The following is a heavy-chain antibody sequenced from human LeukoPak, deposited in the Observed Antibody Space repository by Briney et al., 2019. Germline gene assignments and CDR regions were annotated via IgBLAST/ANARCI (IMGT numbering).Heavy chain of an antibody. CDR2: IKQDGSEK. CDR1: GFTFGSYW. V-gene: IGHV3-7*01. Sequence: PGGSLRLSCAASGFTFGSYWMTWVRQGPGKGLEWVANIKQDGSEKNYVDSVKGRFTISRDNAKNSLDLQMSSLRAEDTAIYYCARGCSSTSCSGWFDPWGQGTLVTVSS. D-gene: IGHD2-2*01. J-gene: IGHJ5*02. CDR3: ARGCSSTSCSGWFDP.